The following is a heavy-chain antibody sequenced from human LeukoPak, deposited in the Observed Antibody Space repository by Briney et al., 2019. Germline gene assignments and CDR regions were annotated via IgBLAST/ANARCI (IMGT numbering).Heavy chain of an antibody. CDR1: GGSFSGYY. J-gene: IGHJ4*02. Sequence: PSETLSLTCAVYGGSFSGYYWSWIRQPPGKGLEWIGEINHSGSTNYNPSLKSRVTISVDTSKNQFSLKLSSVTAADTAVYYCATAPRYLGSSKKDYWGQGTLVTVSS. CDR3: ATAPRYLGSSKKDY. D-gene: IGHD1-26*01. V-gene: IGHV4-34*01. CDR2: INHSGST.